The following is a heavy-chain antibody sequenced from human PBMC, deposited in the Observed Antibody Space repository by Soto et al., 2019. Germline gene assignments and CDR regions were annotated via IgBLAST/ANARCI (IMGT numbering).Heavy chain of an antibody. CDR2: ISAYNGNT. CDR3: ATGAAPFGYYYYGMDV. Sequence: RASVKVSCKASGYTFTSYGISWVRQAPGQGLEWMGWISAYNGNTNYAQKLQGRVTMTTDTSTSTAYMELRSLRSDDTAVYYCATGAAPFGYYYYGMDVWGQGTTVTVSS. V-gene: IGHV1-18*04. CDR1: GYTFTSYG. J-gene: IGHJ6*02. D-gene: IGHD6-6*01.